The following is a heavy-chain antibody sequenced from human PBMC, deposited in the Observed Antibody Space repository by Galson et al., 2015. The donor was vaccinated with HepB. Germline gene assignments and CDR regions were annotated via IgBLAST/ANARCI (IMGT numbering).Heavy chain of an antibody. CDR1: GFTFISYG. J-gene: IGHJ6*02. CDR2: ITYDGSYK. V-gene: IGHV3-30*18. CDR3: AKVGHSSSWGFYYYYYGLDV. Sequence: SLRLSCAASGFTFISYGMHWVRQAPGKGLEWVAAITYDGSYKDYADSVKGRFTISRDNSKNTLYLQMKSLRPEDTAVYYCAKVGHSSSWGFYYYYYGLDVWGQGTTVTVSS. D-gene: IGHD6-13*01.